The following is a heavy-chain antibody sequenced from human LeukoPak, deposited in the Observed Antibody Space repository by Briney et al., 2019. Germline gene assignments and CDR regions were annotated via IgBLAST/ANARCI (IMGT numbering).Heavy chain of an antibody. D-gene: IGHD3-22*01. CDR3: ARHEYYYDSSGEIRY. V-gene: IGHV4-30-4*01. CDR2: IYYSGST. J-gene: IGHJ4*02. Sequence: SETLSLTCTVSGGSISSGDYYWSWIRQPPGKGLEWIGYIYYSGSTYYNPSLKSRVTISVDTSKNQFSLKLSSVTAADTAVYYCARHEYYYDSSGEIRYWGQGTLVTVSS. CDR1: GGSISSGDYY.